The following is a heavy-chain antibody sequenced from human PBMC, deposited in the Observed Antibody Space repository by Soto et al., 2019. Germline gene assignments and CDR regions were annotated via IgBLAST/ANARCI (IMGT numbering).Heavy chain of an antibody. CDR1: GFTFSSYA. CDR3: ARDGWLYYDSTSQGMDV. Sequence: GGSLRLSCAASGFTFSSYAIQWVRQAPGKGLEWLAVISYDGNNKNYADFVKGRFTISRDNSKNTLYLQMNSLRAEDTSVYYCARDGWLYYDSTSQGMDVWGQGTTVTVSS. V-gene: IGHV3-30-3*01. CDR2: ISYDGNNK. J-gene: IGHJ6*02. D-gene: IGHD3-22*01.